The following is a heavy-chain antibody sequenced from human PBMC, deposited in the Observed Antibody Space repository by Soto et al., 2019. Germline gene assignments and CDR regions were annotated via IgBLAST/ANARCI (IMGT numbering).Heavy chain of an antibody. CDR3: AREGVAPYYYYGMDV. CDR1: GYTFTRSG. J-gene: IGHJ6*02. Sequence: QVQLVQSGAEVKKPGASVKVSCKASGYTFTRSGISWVRQAPGQGPEWMGWISSYNGDTNYAQTFQGRVTMTTDTSTSTAYMELRSLRSDDTAVYYCAREGVAPYYYYGMDVRGQGTPVIVSS. CDR2: ISSYNGDT. V-gene: IGHV1-18*01. D-gene: IGHD5-12*01.